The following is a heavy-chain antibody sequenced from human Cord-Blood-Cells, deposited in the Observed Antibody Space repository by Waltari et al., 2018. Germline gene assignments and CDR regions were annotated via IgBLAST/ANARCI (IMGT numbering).Heavy chain of an antibody. CDR3: ATRRDWGSRWYWDY. V-gene: IGHV1-69*01. CDR1: GGTVSSSV. Sequence: QVQLVQSGAEVQKPGSSVKVSCKAAGGTVSSSVIRWVRQAAAQGLGCRGGIIPIVGTHNYAEKFQGRVTITAYEATSTAYMELSSLRSEDTAVYDCATRRDWGSRWYWDYWGQGTLVTVSS. J-gene: IGHJ4*02. CDR2: IIPIVGTH. D-gene: IGHD7-27*01.